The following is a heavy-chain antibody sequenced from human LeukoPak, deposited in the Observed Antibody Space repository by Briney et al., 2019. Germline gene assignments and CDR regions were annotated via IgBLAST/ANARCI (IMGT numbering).Heavy chain of an antibody. J-gene: IGHJ5*02. CDR1: GYTFTGYY. CDR2: INPNSGGT. Sequence: ASVKVSCKASGYTFTGYYMHWVRQAPGQGLEWMGRINPNSGGTNYAQKFQGRVTVTRDTSISTAYMELSRLRSDDTAVYYCARQRVLTAIGPWFDPWGQGTLVTVSS. D-gene: IGHD3-9*01. CDR3: ARQRVLTAIGPWFDP. V-gene: IGHV1-2*06.